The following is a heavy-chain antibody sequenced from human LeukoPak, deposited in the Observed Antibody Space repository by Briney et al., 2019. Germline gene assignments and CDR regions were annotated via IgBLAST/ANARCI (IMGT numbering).Heavy chain of an antibody. J-gene: IGHJ4*02. Sequence: ASVKVSCKASGYTFTNYDINWVRQATGQGLEWMGYKNPKSGNSAYAQKFQGRVTITTDASITTAYMELSGLRSEDTALYYCAREGLDSWGQGTLVTVSS. CDR3: AREGLDS. CDR1: GYTFTNYD. CDR2: KNPKSGNS. V-gene: IGHV1-8*01.